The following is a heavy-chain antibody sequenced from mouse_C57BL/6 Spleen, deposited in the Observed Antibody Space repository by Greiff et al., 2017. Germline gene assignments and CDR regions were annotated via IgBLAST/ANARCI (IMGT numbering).Heavy chain of an antibody. CDR3: ARNYYGSSYFDV. D-gene: IGHD1-1*01. V-gene: IGHV1-64*01. Sequence: QVHVKQSGAELVKPGASVKLSCKASGYTFTSYWMHWVKQRPGQGLEWIGMIHPNSGSTNYNEKFKSKATLTVDKSSSTAYMQLSSLTSEDSAVYYCARNYYGSSYFDVWGTGTTVTVSS. CDR2: IHPNSGST. CDR1: GYTFTSYW. J-gene: IGHJ1*03.